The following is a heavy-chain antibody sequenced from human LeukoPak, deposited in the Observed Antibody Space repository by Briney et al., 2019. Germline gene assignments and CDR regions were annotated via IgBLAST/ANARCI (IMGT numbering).Heavy chain of an antibody. CDR1: VDSISSYY. D-gene: IGHD2-15*01. J-gene: IGHJ5*02. CDR3: ARDSYCSGGSCYYDGVDP. Sequence: PSETLSLTCTVSVDSISSYYWSWLRQPAREGLEWIGRIYTSGSTNYNPSLKSRVTMSVDTSKNQFSLKLSSVTAADTAVYYCARDSYCSGGSCYYDGVDPWGQGTLVTVSS. V-gene: IGHV4-4*07. CDR2: IYTSGST.